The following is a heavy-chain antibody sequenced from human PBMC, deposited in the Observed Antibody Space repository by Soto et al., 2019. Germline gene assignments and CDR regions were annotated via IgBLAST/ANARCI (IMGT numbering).Heavy chain of an antibody. Sequence: PSETLSLTCTVSGGSISSSSYYWGWIRQPPGKGLEWIGSIYYSGSTYYNPSLKSRVTISVDTSKNQFSLKLSSVTAADTAVYYCARRYSSSSDFDYWGQGTLVTVSS. V-gene: IGHV4-39*01. J-gene: IGHJ4*02. D-gene: IGHD6-6*01. CDR2: IYYSGST. CDR3: ARRYSSSSDFDY. CDR1: GGSISSSSYY.